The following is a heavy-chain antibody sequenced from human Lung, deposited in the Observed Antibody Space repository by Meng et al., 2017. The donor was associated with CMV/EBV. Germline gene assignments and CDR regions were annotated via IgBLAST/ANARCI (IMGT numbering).Heavy chain of an antibody. CDR2: INPGRGTT. CDR1: GYSFITDS. J-gene: IGHJ5*02. Sequence: AXVXVSXXASGYSFITDSMHWVRQAPGQRLEWMGIINPGRGTTTYAQHFQGRVTMTRDTSTSTVYMELSSLRSEDTAIYYCAKAYCGNDCYYLGPWGQGTLVTVSS. V-gene: IGHV1-46*01. CDR3: AKAYCGNDCYYLGP. D-gene: IGHD2-21*01.